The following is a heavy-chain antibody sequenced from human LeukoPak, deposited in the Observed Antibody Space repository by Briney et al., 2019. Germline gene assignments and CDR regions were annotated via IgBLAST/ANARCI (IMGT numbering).Heavy chain of an antibody. V-gene: IGHV3-48*03. CDR2: ISSRGSTI. D-gene: IGHD6-13*01. Sequence: GGSLRLSCAASGFTFSSYEMNWVRQAPGKGLEWVSYISSRGSTIYYADSVKGRFTISRDNAKSSLYLQMNSLRAEDTAVYYCARDRATGYSSSWSPPHYYMDVWGIRTTVTVSS. J-gene: IGHJ6*03. CDR3: ARDRATGYSSSWSPPHYYMDV. CDR1: GFTFSSYE.